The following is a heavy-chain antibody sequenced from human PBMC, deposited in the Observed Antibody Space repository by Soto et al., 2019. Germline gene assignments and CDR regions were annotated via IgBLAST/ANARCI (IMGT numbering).Heavy chain of an antibody. CDR1: GVTFSSFS. CDR3: VRDSGEQLVRRVFYYYYMDV. D-gene: IGHD6-6*01. Sequence: EAQLVESGGGLVKPGGSLRLSCAASGVTFSSFSFNWVRQAPGKGLEWVSFILSSGGSIYYADSVKGRFTISRDNAKNSQYLKMNSLKDEGTAVEYCVRDSGEQLVRRVFYYYYMDVWGKGTTVTVSS. J-gene: IGHJ6*03. V-gene: IGHV3-21*01. CDR2: ILSSGGSI.